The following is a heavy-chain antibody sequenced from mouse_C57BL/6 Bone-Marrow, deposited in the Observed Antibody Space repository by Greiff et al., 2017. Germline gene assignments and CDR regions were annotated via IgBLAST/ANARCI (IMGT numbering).Heavy chain of an antibody. J-gene: IGHJ3*01. Sequence: QVQLQQPGAELVKPGASVTMSCKASGYTFTSYWITWVKQRPGQGLKWIGEFYPGSGSTNYNEKFKSKATLTVDTSSSTAYMQLSSLTSEDSAVYYCARGDGGYCQFAYWGQGTRVTVSA. CDR3: ARGDGGYCQFAY. D-gene: IGHD2-3*01. V-gene: IGHV1-55*01. CDR1: GYTFTSYW. CDR2: FYPGSGST.